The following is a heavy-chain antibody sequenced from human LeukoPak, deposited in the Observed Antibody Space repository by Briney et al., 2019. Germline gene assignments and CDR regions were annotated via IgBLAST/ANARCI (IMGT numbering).Heavy chain of an antibody. D-gene: IGHD4-17*01. Sequence: GASVKVSCKASGYTFTSYDINWVRQATGQGLEWMGWMNPNSGNTGYAQKFQGRVTITRNTSISTAYMELSSLRSEDTAVYYCARLEPSLRGPTFDYWGQGTPVTVSS. V-gene: IGHV1-8*03. CDR1: GYTFTSYD. J-gene: IGHJ4*02. CDR3: ARLEPSLRGPTFDY. CDR2: MNPNSGNT.